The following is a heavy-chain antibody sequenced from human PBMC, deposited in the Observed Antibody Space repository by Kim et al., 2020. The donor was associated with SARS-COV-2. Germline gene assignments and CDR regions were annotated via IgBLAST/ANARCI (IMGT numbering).Heavy chain of an antibody. CDR1: GGSISSSSYY. Sequence: SETLSLTCTVSGGSISSSSYYWGWIRQPPGKGLEWIGSIYYSGSTYYNPSLKSRVTISVDTSKNQFSLKLSSVTATDTAVYYCARHPYYDILRGPGYFDYWGQGTLVTVSS. J-gene: IGHJ4*02. V-gene: IGHV4-39*01. D-gene: IGHD3-9*01. CDR2: IYYSGST. CDR3: ARHPYYDILRGPGYFDY.